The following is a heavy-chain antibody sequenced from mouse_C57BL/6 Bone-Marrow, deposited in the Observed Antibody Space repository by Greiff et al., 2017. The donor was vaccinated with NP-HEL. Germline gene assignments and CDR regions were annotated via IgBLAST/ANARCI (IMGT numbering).Heavy chain of an antibody. CDR2: SRNKANDYTT. CDR3: ARDADGYGGFAY. V-gene: IGHV7-1*01. J-gene: IGHJ3*01. Sequence: EVNLVESGGGLVQSGRSLRLSCATSGFTFSDFYMEWVRQAPGKGLEWIAASRNKANDYTTEYSASVKGRFIVSRDTSQSILYLQMNALRAEDTAIYYCARDADGYGGFAYWGQGTLVTVSA. CDR1: GFTFSDFY. D-gene: IGHD2-2*01.